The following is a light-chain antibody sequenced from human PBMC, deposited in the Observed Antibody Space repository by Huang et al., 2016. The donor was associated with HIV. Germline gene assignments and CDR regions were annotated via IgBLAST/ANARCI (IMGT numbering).Light chain of an antibody. V-gene: IGKV1-39*01. CDR1: QSISNY. CDR2: GAS. Sequence: DIQMTQSPASLSASVGDRVTITRRATQSISNYVNWYQQKPGKAPTLLIYGASTLQSGVPSRFSGSGSGTDFTLTISSLQPEDFTTYYCQQSYNTPPTFGQGTKVEI. CDR3: QQSYNTPPT. J-gene: IGKJ1*01.